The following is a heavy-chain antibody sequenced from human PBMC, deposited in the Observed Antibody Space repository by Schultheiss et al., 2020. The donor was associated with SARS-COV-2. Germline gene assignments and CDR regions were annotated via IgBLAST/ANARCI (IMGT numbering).Heavy chain of an antibody. CDR1: GFTFSSYA. V-gene: IGHV3-30*07. CDR2: IWYDGSNK. J-gene: IGHJ4*02. Sequence: GGSLRLSCAASGFTFSSYAMHWVRQAPGKGLEWVAVIWYDGSNKYYADSVKGRFTISRDNSKNTLYLQMNSLRAEDTAVYYCARGAGYSYVSGWGQGTLVTVSS. CDR3: ARGAGYSYVSG. D-gene: IGHD5-18*01.